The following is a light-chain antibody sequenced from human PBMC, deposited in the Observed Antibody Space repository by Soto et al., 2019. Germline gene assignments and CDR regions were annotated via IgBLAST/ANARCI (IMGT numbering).Light chain of an antibody. Sequence: DIQMTQSPSSLSASVGDRVTITCRASQDVSNYLAWYQQKPGKVPKLLIYAASTLQSGVPSRFSGSGSGADFTLTISSLQPEDVATYYCQNYNGAPWTFGQGTKVELE. CDR1: QDVSNY. CDR3: QNYNGAPWT. J-gene: IGKJ1*01. V-gene: IGKV1-27*01. CDR2: AAS.